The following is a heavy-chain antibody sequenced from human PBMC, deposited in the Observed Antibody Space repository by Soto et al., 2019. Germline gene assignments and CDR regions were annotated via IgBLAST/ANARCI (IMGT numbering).Heavy chain of an antibody. CDR3: ASAPRGNYGYPSYFDY. Sequence: SETLSLTCAVSGGSISSGGYSWSWIRQPPGKGLEWIGSIYYSGSTNYNPSLKSRVTISVDTSKNQFSLKLSSVTAADTAVYYCASAPRGNYGYPSYFDYWGQGTLVTVS. V-gene: IGHV4-30-2*03. D-gene: IGHD3-10*01. CDR2: IYYSGST. J-gene: IGHJ4*02. CDR1: GGSISSGGYS.